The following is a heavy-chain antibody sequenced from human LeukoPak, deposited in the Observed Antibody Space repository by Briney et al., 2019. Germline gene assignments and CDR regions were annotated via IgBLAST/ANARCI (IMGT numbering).Heavy chain of an antibody. CDR2: ISGSGGST. V-gene: IGHV3-23*01. D-gene: IGHD6-13*01. CDR1: GFTFSSYA. CDR3: ANLRLAAAGYYFDY. Sequence: GGSLRLSCAASGFTFSSYAMSWVRQAPGKGLEWVSAISGSGGSTYYADSVKGRFTISGDNSKNTLYLQMNSLRAEDTAVYYCANLRLAAAGYYFDYWGQGTLVTVSS. J-gene: IGHJ4*02.